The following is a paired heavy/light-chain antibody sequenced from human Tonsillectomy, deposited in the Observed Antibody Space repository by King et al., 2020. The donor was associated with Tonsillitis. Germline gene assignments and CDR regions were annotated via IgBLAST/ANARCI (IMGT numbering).Heavy chain of an antibody. CDR3: AKEGNCGGECYSSGDFDH. CDR1: GYTFTGNY. D-gene: IGHD2-21*01. J-gene: IGHJ4*02. Sequence: QVQLVQSGAEVKKPGASVKVSCKASGYTFTGNYVHWVRQAPGQGLEWMGWINPNTGGPNYAQKFQGRVTMTTDTSISTAYLELSSLRSDDTAVYFCAKEGNCGGECYSSGDFDHWGLGTLVTVSS. V-gene: IGHV1-2*02. CDR2: INPNTGGP.
Light chain of an antibody. Sequence: DIQLTQSPSSLSASVGDRVTFTCRASQSINSWLAWYQQKPGKAPKVLIYKVSMLASGVPSRFSGSESGTDFTLTISSLQPDDFATYYCQHYNSYSPATFGQGTKLEIK. CDR1: QSINSW. CDR3: QHYNSYSPAT. CDR2: KVS. J-gene: IGKJ2*01. V-gene: IGKV1-5*03.